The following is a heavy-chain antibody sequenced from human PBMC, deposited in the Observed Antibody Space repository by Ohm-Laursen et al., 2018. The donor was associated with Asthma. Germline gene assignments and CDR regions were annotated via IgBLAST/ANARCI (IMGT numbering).Heavy chain of an antibody. CDR1: GFTFGDYG. J-gene: IGHJ6*02. Sequence: SLRLSCSASGFTFGDYGMHWVRQAPGKGLEWVTVISYDGSNKYYADSVKGRFTISRDNSKNTLYLQMNSLRAEDTAVYYCAKGSTYGMDVWGQGTTVTVSS. CDR3: AKGSTYGMDV. V-gene: IGHV3-30*18. CDR2: ISYDGSNK.